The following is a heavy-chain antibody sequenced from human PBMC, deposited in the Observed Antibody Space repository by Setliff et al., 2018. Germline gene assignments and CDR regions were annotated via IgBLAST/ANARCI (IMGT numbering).Heavy chain of an antibody. J-gene: IGHJ4*02. Sequence: GESLKISCKGSGYSFANSWIGWVRQMPGKGLEWMGIIYPGDSDTRYSPSFQGQVTISADKSISTAYLQWSSLKASDIGIYYCARDSDSGYDYWGQGTLVTVSS. CDR3: ARDSDSGYDY. D-gene: IGHD5-12*01. CDR2: IYPGDSDT. V-gene: IGHV5-51*01. CDR1: GYSFANSW.